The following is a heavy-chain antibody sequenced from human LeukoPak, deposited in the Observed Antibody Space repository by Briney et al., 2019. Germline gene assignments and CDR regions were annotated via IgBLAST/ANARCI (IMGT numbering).Heavy chain of an antibody. Sequence: PGESLRLSCTVSGLTFGDYAVSWFRQAPGKGLEWVGFIAGKAYAGTTEYAASVKGRFTISRDDSKNIAYLQMNSLKTEDTAIYYCSRDSYGYRPDNGFDVWGQGTTVTVSS. CDR2: IAGKAYAGTT. D-gene: IGHD5-24*01. V-gene: IGHV3-49*03. J-gene: IGHJ6*02. CDR1: GLTFGDYA. CDR3: SRDSYGYRPDNGFDV.